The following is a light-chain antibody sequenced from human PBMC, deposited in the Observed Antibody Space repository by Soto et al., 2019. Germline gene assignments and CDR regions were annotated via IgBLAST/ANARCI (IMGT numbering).Light chain of an antibody. CDR1: SSDVGGYNY. CDR3: SSYTSSSTSVV. CDR2: DVN. J-gene: IGLJ2*01. V-gene: IGLV2-14*01. Sequence: QSALTQPASVSGSPGQSITISCTGTSSDVGGYNYVSWYQQHPGKAPKLMIYDVNNRPSGVSNRFSGSKSGYTASLTISGLQAEDEADYYCSSYTSSSTSVVFGGGTKVTVL.